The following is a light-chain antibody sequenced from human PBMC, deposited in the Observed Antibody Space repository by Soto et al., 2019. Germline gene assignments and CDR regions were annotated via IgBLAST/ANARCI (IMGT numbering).Light chain of an antibody. V-gene: IGKV3-11*01. CDR2: DAY. J-gene: IGKJ5*01. CDR3: QRRHMWPIT. Sequence: EIVLTQSPGTVSLSPGERATLSCRASQSFRGLLAWYQQKPGQAPRLLIYDAYNRATGIPPRFSGSGSGTDFTLTISSLEPEDSAVYYCQRRHMWPITFGQATRLEIK. CDR1: QSFRGL.